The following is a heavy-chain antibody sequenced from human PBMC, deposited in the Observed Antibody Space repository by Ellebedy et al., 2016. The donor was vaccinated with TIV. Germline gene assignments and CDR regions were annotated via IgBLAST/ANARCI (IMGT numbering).Heavy chain of an antibody. CDR2: INHSGST. CDR3: ARSPRYYYGSGSKYYYGMDV. V-gene: IGHV4-34*01. D-gene: IGHD3-10*01. CDR1: GWSFSGYY. Sequence: SETLSLTXAAYGWSFSGYYWSWIRQPPGKGLEWIGEINHSGSTNYNPSLKSRVTISVDTSKNQFSLKLSSVTAADTAVYYCARSPRYYYGSGSKYYYGMDVWGQGTTVTVSS. J-gene: IGHJ6*02.